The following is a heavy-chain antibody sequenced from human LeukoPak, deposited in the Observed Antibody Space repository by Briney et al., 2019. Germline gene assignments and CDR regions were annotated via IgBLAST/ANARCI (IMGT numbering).Heavy chain of an antibody. CDR2: INHSGST. CDR1: GGSFSGYY. CDR3: ARGFTSSWYDAWFDP. V-gene: IGHV4-34*01. D-gene: IGHD6-13*01. J-gene: IGHJ5*02. Sequence: PSETLSLTCAVYGGSFSGYYWSWIHQPPGKGLEWIGEINHSGSTNYNPSLKSRVTISVDTSKNQFSLKLSSVTAADTAVYYCARGFTSSWYDAWFDPWGQGTLVTVSS.